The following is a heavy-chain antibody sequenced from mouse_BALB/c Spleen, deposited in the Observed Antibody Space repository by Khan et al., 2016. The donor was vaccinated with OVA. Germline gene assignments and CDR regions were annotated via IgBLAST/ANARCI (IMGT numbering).Heavy chain of an antibody. CDR2: INPSNGYT. J-gene: IGHJ3*01. Sequence: QVQLKQSGAELARPGASVKMSCKASGYTFTSYTLHWIKLGPGQGLEWIGYINPSNGYTKFTHEFKEKATFTSDNSSTTVYMQLSSLTSDDSAIYYCVRDGDDYRKDGWFAYWGQGTLVTVSA. V-gene: IGHV1-4*01. CDR1: GYTFTSYT. CDR3: VRDGDDYRKDGWFAY. D-gene: IGHD2-4*01.